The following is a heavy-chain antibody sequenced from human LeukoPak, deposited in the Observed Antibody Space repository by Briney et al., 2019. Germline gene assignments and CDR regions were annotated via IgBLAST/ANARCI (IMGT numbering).Heavy chain of an antibody. D-gene: IGHD3-22*01. CDR3: ARDAVNYYDSSGYYYVPYYFDY. CDR2: INTNTGNP. CDR1: GYTFTSYA. J-gene: IGHJ4*02. V-gene: IGHV7-4-1*02. Sequence: ASVKVSCKASGYTFTSYAMNWVRQAPGQGLEWMGWINTNTGNPTYAQGFTGRFVFSLDTSVSTAYLQISSLKAEDTAVYYCARDAVNYYDSSGYYYVPYYFDYWGQGTLVTVSS.